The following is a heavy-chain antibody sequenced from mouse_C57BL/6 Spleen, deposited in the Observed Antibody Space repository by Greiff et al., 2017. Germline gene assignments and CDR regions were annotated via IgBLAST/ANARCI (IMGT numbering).Heavy chain of an antibody. J-gene: IGHJ1*03. CDR3: TGSSDFWYFDV. CDR2: IYPGNSDT. Sequence: LQLTQSWTVLARPGASVKMSCKTSAYTFPSYWLHSVKQRPGQGLEWLGAIYPGNSDTSYNQKFKGKTKLTAVTSASTAYMGLSSLTNEDSAVYYCTGSSDFWYFDVWGTGTTVSVSS. D-gene: IGHD1-3*01. V-gene: IGHV1-5*01. CDR1: AYTFPSYW.